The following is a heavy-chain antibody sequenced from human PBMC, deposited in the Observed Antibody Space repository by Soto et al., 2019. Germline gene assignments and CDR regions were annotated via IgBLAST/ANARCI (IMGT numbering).Heavy chain of an antibody. CDR2: ILPVFGTT. CDR3: ARDPDEVVGTDYHYYGMDV. CDR1: GDTSSNYG. D-gene: IGHD1-26*01. Sequence: VKVSCKASGDTSSNYGVSWVRQAPGQGLEWMGGILPVFGTTTYARNFQGRITITADKSTSTVYMELTSLRSDDTATYYCARDPDEVVGTDYHYYGMDVWDQGATVTVSS. V-gene: IGHV1-69*13. J-gene: IGHJ6*02.